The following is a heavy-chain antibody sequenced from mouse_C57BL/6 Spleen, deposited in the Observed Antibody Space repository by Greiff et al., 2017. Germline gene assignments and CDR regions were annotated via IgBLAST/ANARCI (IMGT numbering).Heavy chain of an antibody. Sequence: VQLQQSGAELVRPGASVKLSCKASGYTFTDYYINWVKQRPGQGLEWIARIYPGSGNTYYNEKFKGKATLTAEKSSSTAYMQLSSLTSEDAAVYVGARERNGNYPYYAMDYWGQGTSVTVSS. D-gene: IGHD2-1*01. CDR2: IYPGSGNT. CDR3: ARERNGNYPYYAMDY. V-gene: IGHV1-76*01. J-gene: IGHJ4*01. CDR1: GYTFTDYY.